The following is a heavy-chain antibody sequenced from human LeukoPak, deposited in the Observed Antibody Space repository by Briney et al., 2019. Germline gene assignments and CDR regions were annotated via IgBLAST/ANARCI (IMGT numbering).Heavy chain of an antibody. V-gene: IGHV1-69*13. J-gene: IGHJ4*02. CDR3: ARPRTYYDFWRGYPPFDY. Sequence: EASVTVSCTASGGTFSNYAISWVRQAPGQGLEWMGGIITNYGTTNYAQKYQGRVTITADESTTTVYMELSSLRSEDTAVYYCARPRTYYDFWRGYPPFDYWGQGTPVTVSS. CDR2: IITNYGTT. D-gene: IGHD3-3*01. CDR1: GGTFSNYA.